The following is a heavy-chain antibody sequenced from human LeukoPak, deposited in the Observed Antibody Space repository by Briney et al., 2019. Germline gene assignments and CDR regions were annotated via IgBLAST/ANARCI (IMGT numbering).Heavy chain of an antibody. J-gene: IGHJ4*02. CDR1: GFAFSMYA. Sequence: PGGSLRLSCAASGFAFSMYAMSWVRQAPGKGLEWVSGISASANSTYYADSVKGHFTISRDNSRNTLCLQMNSLRAEDTAVYYCAKSGGYFLFDYWGQGTLVTVSS. CDR2: ISASANST. V-gene: IGHV3-23*01. D-gene: IGHD5-12*01. CDR3: AKSGGYFLFDY.